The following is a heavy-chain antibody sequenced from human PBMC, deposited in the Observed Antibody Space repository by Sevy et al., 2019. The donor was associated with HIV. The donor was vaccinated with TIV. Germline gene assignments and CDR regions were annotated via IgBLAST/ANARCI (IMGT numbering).Heavy chain of an antibody. CDR2: ISRTSTTT. CDR3: AREAYYYDSREENWFDP. CDR1: GFTFSTYS. V-gene: IGHV3-48*02. J-gene: IGHJ5*02. D-gene: IGHD3-22*01. Sequence: GGSLRLSCKASGFTFSTYSMHWVRQAPGKGLEWVSSISRTSTTTYYADSAKGRFTISRDNAKNSLYLQMNSLRDEDTAVYYCAREAYYYDSREENWFDPWGQGTLVSVS.